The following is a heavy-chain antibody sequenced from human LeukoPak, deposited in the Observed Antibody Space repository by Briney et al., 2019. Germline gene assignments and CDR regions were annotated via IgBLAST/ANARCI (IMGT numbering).Heavy chain of an antibody. CDR3: ARVLGTRQSNWFDP. D-gene: IGHD2-2*01. V-gene: IGHV3-53*04. Sequence: GGSLRLSCAASGFTVNSNYMSWVRQAQGKGLEWVSVIYSGGSTYYADSVKGRFTISRHNSKNTLYLQMNSLRAEDTAVYYCARVLGTRQSNWFDPWGQGTLVTVSS. CDR2: IYSGGST. CDR1: GFTVNSNY. J-gene: IGHJ5*02.